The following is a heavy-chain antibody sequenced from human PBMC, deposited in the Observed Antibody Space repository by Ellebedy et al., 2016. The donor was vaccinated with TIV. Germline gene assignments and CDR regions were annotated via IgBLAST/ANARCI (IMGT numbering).Heavy chain of an antibody. J-gene: IGHJ4*02. V-gene: IGHV1-46*01. CDR1: GYTFTSNY. CDR3: ARAYNSSEWRLSLIY. CDR2: INPSDGST. Sequence: AASVKVSCKASGYTFTSNYIHWVRQAPGRGLEWMGTINPSDGSTSYAQEFQARVTMTRDTSTSTVYMELTSLRSEDTAVYYCARAYNSSEWRLSLIYWGQGTLVAVSS. D-gene: IGHD6-19*01.